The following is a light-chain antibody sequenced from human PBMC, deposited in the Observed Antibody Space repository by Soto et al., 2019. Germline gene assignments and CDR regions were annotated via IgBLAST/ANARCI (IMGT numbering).Light chain of an antibody. V-gene: IGLV1-40*01. Sequence: QSVLTQPPSVSGAPGQRVTISCTGSSSNIGAGYDVHWYQQLPGTAPKLLIYGNSNRPSGVPDRFSGSKSGTSASLAITGLQAEDEADYYRGTWDSSLSTYVFGTGTKVTVL. CDR3: GTWDSSLSTYV. CDR2: GNS. CDR1: SSNIGAGYD. J-gene: IGLJ1*01.